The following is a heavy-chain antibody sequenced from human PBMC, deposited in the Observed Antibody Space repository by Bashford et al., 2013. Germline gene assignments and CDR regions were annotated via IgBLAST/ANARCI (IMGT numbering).Heavy chain of an antibody. CDR3: ATDLWTTCRLDCSYYFDS. V-gene: IGHV3-30*03. J-gene: IGHJ4*02. CDR1: GFTFRSYS. D-gene: IGHD3-9*01. CDR2: ISADGSHK. Sequence: GGSLRLSCAAFGFTFRSYSMHWVRQTPGKGLQWVALISADGSHKVYADSVKGQFTISTDTSGDTLYLQMTNLRPEDTAVYYCATDLWTTCRLDCSYYFDSWGQGTLVTVSS.